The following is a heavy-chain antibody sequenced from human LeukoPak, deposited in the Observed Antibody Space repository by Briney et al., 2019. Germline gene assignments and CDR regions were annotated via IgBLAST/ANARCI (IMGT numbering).Heavy chain of an antibody. Sequence: ASVKVSCKTSGYTFTGYYIHWVRQAPGQGLEWMGWINPNSGGTNYAQKFQGRVTMTRDTSISTAYMELSRLRSDDTAVYYCARDADYYDTWFDPWGQGTLVTVSS. D-gene: IGHD3-22*01. J-gene: IGHJ5*02. V-gene: IGHV1-2*02. CDR3: ARDADYYDTWFDP. CDR2: INPNSGGT. CDR1: GYTFTGYY.